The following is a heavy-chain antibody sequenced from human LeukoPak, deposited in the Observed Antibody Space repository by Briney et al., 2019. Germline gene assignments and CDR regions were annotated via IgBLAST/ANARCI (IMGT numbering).Heavy chain of an antibody. V-gene: IGHV3-30*02. J-gene: IGHJ4*02. CDR1: GFTFSSYG. CDR3: AKGPLIEVAGTTWDY. CDR2: IRYDGSNK. Sequence: GGSLRLSCAASGFTFSSYGMHWVRQAPGKGLEWVAFIRYDGSNKYYADSVKGRFTISRDNSKNTLYLQMNSLRAEDTAVYYCAKGPLIEVAGTTWDYWGQGILVTVSS. D-gene: IGHD6-19*01.